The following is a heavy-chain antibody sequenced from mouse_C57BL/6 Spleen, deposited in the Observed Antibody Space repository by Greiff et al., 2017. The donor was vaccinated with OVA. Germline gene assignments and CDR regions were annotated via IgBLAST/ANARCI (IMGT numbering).Heavy chain of an antibody. J-gene: IGHJ4*01. CDR2: INPSSGYT. CDR1: GYTFTSYW. Sequence: VQLQQSGAELAKPGASVKLSCKASGYTFTSYWMHWVKQRPGQGLEWIGYINPSSGYTKYNQKLKDKATLTADKSSSTAYMQLSSLTYEDSAVYYCARWIDDYDGHYYAMDYWGQGTSVTVSS. D-gene: IGHD2-4*01. CDR3: ARWIDDYDGHYYAMDY. V-gene: IGHV1-7*01.